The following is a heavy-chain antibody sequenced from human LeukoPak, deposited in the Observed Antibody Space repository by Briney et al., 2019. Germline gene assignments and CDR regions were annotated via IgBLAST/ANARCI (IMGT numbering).Heavy chain of an antibody. CDR3: ASEPTGSYDFDH. CDR2: ISADNGDT. D-gene: IGHD1-26*01. CDR1: GYIFTSYG. V-gene: IGHV1-18*01. Sequence: GASVTDSCTASGYIFTSYGISWVRQPPGQGLERMGWISADNGDTIYAQKLQGRVTMTTDTSTRTAYMELRSLTSDDTAVYYCASEPTGSYDFDHRGQGTLVTVSS. J-gene: IGHJ4*02.